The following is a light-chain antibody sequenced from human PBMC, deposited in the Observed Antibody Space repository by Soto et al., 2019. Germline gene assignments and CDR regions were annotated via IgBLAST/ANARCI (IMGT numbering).Light chain of an antibody. CDR3: QHYGISSWT. CDR2: GTY. V-gene: IGKV3-20*01. Sequence: EIVLTQSPGTLSLSPGERATLSCRASQSVTGSYLAWYQQKPGQAPRLVIYGTYNRATGIPDRFSGSGSGTHFTLTISRLEPEDFAVYFCQHYGISSWTFGQGTKVEIK. J-gene: IGKJ1*01. CDR1: QSVTGSY.